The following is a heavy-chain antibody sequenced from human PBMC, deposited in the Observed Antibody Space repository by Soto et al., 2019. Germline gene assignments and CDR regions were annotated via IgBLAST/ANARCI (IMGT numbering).Heavy chain of an antibody. J-gene: IGHJ4*02. V-gene: IGHV4-59*01. CDR2: VYNSGST. CDR1: GGSISSNY. CDR3: ARYRREAVAGYTRDN. Sequence: PSETLSLTCTVSGGSISSNYWTWIRQPPGKGLEWIGYVYNSGSTNYNPSLKSRVTISEDTSKSQFSLKVNSMTAADTAVYYCARYRREAVAGYTRDNWDEGLLVTVSS. D-gene: IGHD6-13*01.